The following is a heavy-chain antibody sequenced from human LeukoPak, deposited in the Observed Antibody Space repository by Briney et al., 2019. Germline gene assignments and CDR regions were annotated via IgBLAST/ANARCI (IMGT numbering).Heavy chain of an antibody. CDR2: IRPDGSEK. J-gene: IGHJ6*04. D-gene: IGHD3-10*02. V-gene: IGHV3-7*01. Sequence: GGSLRLSCAASGFTFSSYWMSWVRLAPGKGLEWVGNIRPDGSEKQYVDSVKGRFTISRDNAKNSLYLQMNSLRAEDTAVYYCAEPGITMIGGVWGKGTTVTISS. CDR1: GFTFSSYW. CDR3: AEPGITMIGGV.